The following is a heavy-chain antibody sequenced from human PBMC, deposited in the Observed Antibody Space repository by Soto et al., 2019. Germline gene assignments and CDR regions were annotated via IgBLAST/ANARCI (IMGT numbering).Heavy chain of an antibody. CDR3: ATDSWAAAGSSLRTYGMDV. CDR1: GYTLTELS. D-gene: IGHD6-13*01. J-gene: IGHJ6*02. CDR2: FDPEDGET. V-gene: IGHV1-24*01. Sequence: GASVKVSCKVSGYTLTELSMHWVRQAPGKGLEWMGGFDPEDGETIYAQKFQGRVTMTEDTSTDTAYMELSSLRSEDTAVYYCATDSWAAAGSSLRTYGMDVWGQGTTVTVSS.